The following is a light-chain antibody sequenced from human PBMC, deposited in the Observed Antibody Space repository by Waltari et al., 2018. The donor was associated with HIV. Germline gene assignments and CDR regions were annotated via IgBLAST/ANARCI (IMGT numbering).Light chain of an antibody. Sequence: EIVLMQSPGTLSLSPGERATLSCWASQTVTANFIAWYQQRPGQPPRLLFYGASNRATGIPDRFSGSGSGTDFTLTISRLEPGDFAVYYCQQYGNLPITFGQGTRLDIK. CDR1: QTVTANF. CDR2: GAS. V-gene: IGKV3-20*01. J-gene: IGKJ5*01. CDR3: QQYGNLPIT.